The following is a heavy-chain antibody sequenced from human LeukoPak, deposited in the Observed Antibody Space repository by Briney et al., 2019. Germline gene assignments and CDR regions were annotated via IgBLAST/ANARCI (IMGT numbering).Heavy chain of an antibody. Sequence: GASVKVSCKASGGTFSSHAISWVRQAPGQGLEWMGRIIPMFGTANYAQKFQGRVTISTDESTSTAYMEVSSLRSEDTAVYYCASSMTVHYDSSGISFDYWGQGTLVTVSS. CDR2: IIPMFGTA. V-gene: IGHV1-69*05. D-gene: IGHD3-22*01. CDR1: GGTFSSHA. CDR3: ASSMTVHYDSSGISFDY. J-gene: IGHJ4*02.